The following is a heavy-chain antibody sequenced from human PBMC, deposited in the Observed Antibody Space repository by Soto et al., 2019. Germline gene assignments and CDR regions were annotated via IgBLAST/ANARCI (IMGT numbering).Heavy chain of an antibody. D-gene: IGHD2-2*01. J-gene: IGHJ5*02. CDR2: ISSSSSTI. CDR1: GFTFSSYS. Sequence: EVQLVESGGGLVQPGGSLRLSCAASGFTFSSYSMNWVRQAPGKGLEWVSYISSSSSTIYYADSVKGRFTISRDNAKNSLYLQMNSLRDEDTAVYYCARGVRAQARVNRVVPAPNWFDPWGQGTLVTVSS. V-gene: IGHV3-48*02. CDR3: ARGVRAQARVNRVVPAPNWFDP.